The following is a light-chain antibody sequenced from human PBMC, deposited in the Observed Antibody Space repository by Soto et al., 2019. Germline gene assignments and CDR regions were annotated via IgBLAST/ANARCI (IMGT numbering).Light chain of an antibody. CDR2: LGS. V-gene: IGKV2-28*01. CDR3: MQALQTPWT. CDR1: QSLLYSNGYNF. J-gene: IGKJ1*01. Sequence: DVVMTQSPLSLPVTPGEPASISCRSSQSLLYSNGYNFLDWYLQKPGQSPQLLIYLGSNRASGAPDRFSGSGSGTYFTLKISRVEAEDVGVYYCMQALQTPWTFGQGTKVDIK.